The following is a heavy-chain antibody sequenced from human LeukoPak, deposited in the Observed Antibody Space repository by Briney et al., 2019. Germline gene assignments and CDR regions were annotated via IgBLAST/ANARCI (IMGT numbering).Heavy chain of an antibody. V-gene: IGHV3-21*01. D-gene: IGHD6-19*01. Sequence: GGSLRLSCAASGFTFSSYSMNWVRQAPGKGLEWVSSISSSSSYIYYADSVKGRFTISRDNAKNSLYLQMNSLRAEDTAVYYCAREMSGWYQGGDYYYMDVWGKGTTVTISS. J-gene: IGHJ6*03. CDR1: GFTFSSYS. CDR3: AREMSGWYQGGDYYYMDV. CDR2: ISSSSSYI.